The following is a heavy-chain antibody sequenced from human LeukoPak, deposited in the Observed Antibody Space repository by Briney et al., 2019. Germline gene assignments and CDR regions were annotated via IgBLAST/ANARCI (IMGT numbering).Heavy chain of an antibody. CDR3: ARDGAAEYYYSSGYYYLRYFDY. Sequence: GGSLLLSCAASGLTFSSYSLNWVRQAPGRGLVWVSSISSSSSYIYYADSVKGRFTISRDNAKNSLYLQMNSLRAEDTAVYYCARDGAAEYYYSSGYYYLRYFDYWGQGTLVTVAS. CDR2: ISSSSSYI. D-gene: IGHD3-22*01. J-gene: IGHJ4*02. V-gene: IGHV3-21*01. CDR1: GLTFSSYS.